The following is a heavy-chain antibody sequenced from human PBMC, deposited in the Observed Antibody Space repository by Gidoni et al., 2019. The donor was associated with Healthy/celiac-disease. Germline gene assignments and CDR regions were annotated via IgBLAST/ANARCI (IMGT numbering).Heavy chain of an antibody. V-gene: IGHV3-33*01. CDR1: GFTFSSYG. D-gene: IGHD2-2*01. CDR2: IWYDGSNK. CDR3: ARDIVVVPAAIPLIYYYYYGMDV. Sequence: QVQLVESGGGVVQPGRSLRLSCAASGFTFSSYGMHWVRQDPGKGLEWVAVIWYDGSNKYYADSVKGRFTISRDNSKNTLYLQMNSLRAEDTAVYYCARDIVVVPAAIPLIYYYYYGMDVWGQGTTVTVSS. J-gene: IGHJ6*02.